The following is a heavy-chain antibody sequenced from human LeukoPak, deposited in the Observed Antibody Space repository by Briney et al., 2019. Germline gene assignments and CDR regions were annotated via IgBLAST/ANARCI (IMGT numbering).Heavy chain of an antibody. CDR3: ARAYRYCSTTSCYGYFQY. CDR2: INPSGGTT. D-gene: IGHD2-2*01. V-gene: IGHV1-46*01. CDR1: GYTFTSYH. J-gene: IGHJ1*01. Sequence: ASVKVSCKASGYTFTSYHMHWVRQAPGQGLEWMGIINPSGGTTNYAQKFRGRVTMTRDMSTSTVYMELSRLRSDDTAVYYCARAYRYCSTTSCYGYFQYWGQGTLVTVSS.